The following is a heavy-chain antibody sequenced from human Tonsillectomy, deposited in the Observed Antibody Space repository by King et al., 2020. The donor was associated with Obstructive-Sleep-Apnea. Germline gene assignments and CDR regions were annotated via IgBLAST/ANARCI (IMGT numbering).Heavy chain of an antibody. CDR2: ISYDGNTK. D-gene: IGHD2-15*01. Sequence: VQLVESGGGVVQPGRSLRLSCVASGFTFSGYAMDWVRQAPGKGLEWVAVISYDGNTKYYADSVKGRFTISRDNSKKTLILQMNSLRADDTAVYFCAKDPGRLSVAPAVDYYYGMDVWGHGTTVSVPS. CDR1: GFTFSGYA. V-gene: IGHV3-30*04. J-gene: IGHJ6*02. CDR3: AKDPGRLSVAPAVDYYYGMDV.